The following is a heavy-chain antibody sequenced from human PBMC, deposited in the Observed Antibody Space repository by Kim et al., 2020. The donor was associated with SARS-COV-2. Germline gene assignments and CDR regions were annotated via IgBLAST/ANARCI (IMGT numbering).Heavy chain of an antibody. CDR3: AKESGSGSYYAWTYYYYGMDV. V-gene: IGHV3-30*18. J-gene: IGHJ6*02. CDR1: GFTFSSYG. Sequence: GGSLRLSCAASGFTFSSYGMHWVCQAPGKGLEWVAVISYDGSNKYYADSVKGRFTISRYNSKNTLYLQMNSLRAEDTAVYYCAKESGSGSYYAWTYYYYGMDVWGQGTTVTVSS. CDR2: ISYDGSNK. D-gene: IGHD3-10*01.